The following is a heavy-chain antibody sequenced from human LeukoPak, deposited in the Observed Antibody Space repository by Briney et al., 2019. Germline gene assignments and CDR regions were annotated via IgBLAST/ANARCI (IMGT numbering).Heavy chain of an antibody. CDR1: GGSISSYY. V-gene: IGHV4-4*07. CDR2: IYTSGST. Sequence: SETLSLTCTVSGGSISSYYWSWIRQPAGKGLEWIRRIYTSGSTNYNPSLKSRVTISVDTSKNQFSLKLSSVTAADTAVYYCARGDYYYYYMDVWGKGTTVTISS. J-gene: IGHJ6*03. CDR3: ARGDYYYYYMDV.